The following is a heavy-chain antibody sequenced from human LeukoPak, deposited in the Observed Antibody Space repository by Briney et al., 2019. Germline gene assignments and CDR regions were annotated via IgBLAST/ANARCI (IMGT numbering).Heavy chain of an antibody. J-gene: IGHJ5*02. Sequence: GASVKVSCKTSGYTFTDHYIHWVRQAPGQGLEWMGIINPSGDTTNYAQKLQGRVTMTRDTSTSTVYMELSSLRSEDTAVYYCARDNSDIDSGTSYWWFDPWGQGTLVTVSS. CDR1: GYTFTDHY. V-gene: IGHV1-46*04. D-gene: IGHD3-22*01. CDR3: ARDNSDIDSGTSYWWFDP. CDR2: INPSGDTT.